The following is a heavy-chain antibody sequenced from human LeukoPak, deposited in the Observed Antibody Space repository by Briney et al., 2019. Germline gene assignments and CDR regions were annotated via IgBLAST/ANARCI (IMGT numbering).Heavy chain of an antibody. CDR1: GFTFSSYE. D-gene: IGHD5-24*01. J-gene: IGHJ4*02. V-gene: IGHV3-48*03. CDR3: AREGMATMY. Sequence: GGSLRLSCAASGFTFSSYEMNWVRQAPGKGLEWVSYISSSGSTIYYADSVKGRFTISRDNAKNSLYLQMNGLRAEDTAVYYCAREGMATMYWGQGTLVTVSS. CDR2: ISSSGSTI.